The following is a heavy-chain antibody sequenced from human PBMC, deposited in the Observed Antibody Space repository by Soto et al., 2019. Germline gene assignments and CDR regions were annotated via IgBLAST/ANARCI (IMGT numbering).Heavy chain of an antibody. CDR2: INAGNGNT. CDR1: GYTFTSYA. CDR3: ARHSSGWLGY. Sequence: QVQLVQSGAEVKKPGASVKVSCKASGYTFTSYAMHWVRQAPGQRLEWMGWINAGNGNTKYSQKFQGRVTITRDTPASTAYMERSSLRSEDTAVYYCARHSSGWLGYWGQGPLVTVSS. D-gene: IGHD6-19*01. J-gene: IGHJ4*02. V-gene: IGHV1-3*01.